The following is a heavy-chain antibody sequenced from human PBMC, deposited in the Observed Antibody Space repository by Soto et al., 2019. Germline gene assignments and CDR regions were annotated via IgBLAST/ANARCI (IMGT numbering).Heavy chain of an antibody. V-gene: IGHV3-23*01. CDR3: AKEHFDWLSTDY. J-gene: IGHJ4*02. D-gene: IGHD3-9*01. CDR1: GFTFSSYA. Sequence: EVQLLESGGGLVQPGGSLRLSCAASGFTFSSYAMSWVRQAPGKGLEWVSAISGSGGSTYYADSVKGRFTISRDNSKNTLYLHMNSMRAEDTAVYYCAKEHFDWLSTDYWGQGTLVTVSS. CDR2: ISGSGGST.